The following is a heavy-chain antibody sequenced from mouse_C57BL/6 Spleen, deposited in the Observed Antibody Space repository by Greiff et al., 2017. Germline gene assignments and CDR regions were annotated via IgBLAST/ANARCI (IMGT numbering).Heavy chain of an antibody. CDR1: GYTFTSYG. J-gene: IGHJ4*01. CDR3: ARSGFGAMDY. CDR2: IYPRSGNT. Sequence: QVQLKESGAELARPGASVKLSCKASGYTFTSYGISWVKQRTGRGLEWIGEIYPRSGNTYYNEKFKGKATLTAEKSSSTAYMELRSLTSEDSAVYFCARSGFGAMDYWGQGTSVTVSS. V-gene: IGHV1-81*01. D-gene: IGHD3-1*01.